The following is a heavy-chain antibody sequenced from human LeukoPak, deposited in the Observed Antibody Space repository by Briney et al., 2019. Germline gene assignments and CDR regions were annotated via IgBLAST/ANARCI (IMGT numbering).Heavy chain of an antibody. CDR3: ASRLADGVADGLDY. CDR1: GGSIRSSYYY. Sequence: PSETLSLTCTVSGGSIRSSYYYWGWIRQPPGKGLEWIGSIYDSGSTYYNPSLKSRVTISVDTSKNQFSLKLNSVTAADTAVYYCASRLADGVADGLDYWGQGTLVTVSS. V-gene: IGHV4-39*01. J-gene: IGHJ4*02. CDR2: IYDSGST. D-gene: IGHD3-3*01.